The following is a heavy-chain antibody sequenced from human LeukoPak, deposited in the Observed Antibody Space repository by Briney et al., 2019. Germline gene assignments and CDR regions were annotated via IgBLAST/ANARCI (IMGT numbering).Heavy chain of an antibody. CDR3: TRDGGSYYYYGMDV. V-gene: IGHV3-49*03. D-gene: IGHD1-26*01. J-gene: IGHJ6*02. CDR2: IRSKAYGGTT. CDR1: GFTFGDYA. Sequence: PGGSLRLSCTASGFTFGDYAMSWFRQAPGKGREWVGFIRSKAYGGTTEYAASVKGRFTISRDDSKSIAYLQMNSLKTEDTAVYYCTRDGGSYYYYGMDVWGQGTTVTVSS.